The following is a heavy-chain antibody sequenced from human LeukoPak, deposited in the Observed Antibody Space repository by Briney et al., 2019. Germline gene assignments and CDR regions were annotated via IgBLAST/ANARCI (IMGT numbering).Heavy chain of an antibody. CDR1: GFTFSSYS. V-gene: IGHV3-48*01. CDR3: ARDLDRITIFGVVSRGEIDY. D-gene: IGHD3-3*01. Sequence: GGSLRLSCAASGFTFSSYSMNWVRQAPGKGLEWVSYISSSSSTIYYADSVKGRFTISRDNAKNSLYLQMNSLRAEDTAVYYCARDLDRITIFGVVSRGEIDYWGQGTLVTVSS. J-gene: IGHJ4*02. CDR2: ISSSSSTI.